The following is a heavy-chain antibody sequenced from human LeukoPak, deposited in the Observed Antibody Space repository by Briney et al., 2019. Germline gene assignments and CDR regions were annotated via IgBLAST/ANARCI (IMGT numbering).Heavy chain of an antibody. CDR3: AKDRGYCSSTSCSPSYYFDY. D-gene: IGHD2-2*01. CDR1: GFTFSSYG. Sequence: GGSLRLSCAASGFTFSSYGMHWVRHAPGKGLEWVSGISWNSGSIGYADSVKGRFTISRDNAKNSLYLQMNSLRAEDTALYYCAKDRGYCSSTSCSPSYYFDYWGQGTLVTVSS. CDR2: ISWNSGSI. V-gene: IGHV3-9*01. J-gene: IGHJ4*02.